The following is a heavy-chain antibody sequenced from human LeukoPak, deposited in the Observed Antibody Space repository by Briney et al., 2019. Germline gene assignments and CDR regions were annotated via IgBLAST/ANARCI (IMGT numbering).Heavy chain of an antibody. J-gene: IGHJ4*02. CDR3: ARVVTQGYFDY. Sequence: SETLSLTCTVSGVSISSGDYYWSWIRQPPGTGLEWIGYIYYSGSTYYNPSLKSRVTISVDTSKNQFSLKLSSVTAADTAVYYCARVVTQGYFDYWGQGTLVTVSS. CDR2: IYYSGST. D-gene: IGHD4-23*01. CDR1: GVSISSGDYY. V-gene: IGHV4-30-4*08.